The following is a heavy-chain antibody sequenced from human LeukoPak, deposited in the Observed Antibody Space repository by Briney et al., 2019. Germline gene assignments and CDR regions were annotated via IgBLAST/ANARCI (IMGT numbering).Heavy chain of an antibody. J-gene: IGHJ5*02. CDR2: IIPIFGTA. V-gene: IGHV1-69*01. D-gene: IGHD1-26*01. CDR1: GGTFSSYA. CDR3: ASTIPSSGSWFDP. Sequence: SVKVSCKASGGTFSSYAISWVRQAPGQGLEWMGGIIPIFGTANYVQKFQGRVTITADESTSTAYMELSSLRSEDTAVYYCASTIPSSGSWFDPWGQGTLVTVSS.